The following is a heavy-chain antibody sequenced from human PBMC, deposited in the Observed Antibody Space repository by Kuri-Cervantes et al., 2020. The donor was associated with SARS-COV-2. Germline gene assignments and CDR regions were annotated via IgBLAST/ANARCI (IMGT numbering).Heavy chain of an antibody. Sequence: ASVKVSCKASGYSFTSYEINWVRQATGQGSEWMGWMNPNSGNTGYAQKFQGRVTITRNTSISTAYMGLSSLTSEDTAVYYCARVYGGPIDYWGQGTLVTVSS. CDR1: GYSFTSYE. V-gene: IGHV1-8*03. CDR2: MNPNSGNT. CDR3: ARVYGGPIDY. D-gene: IGHD4-23*01. J-gene: IGHJ4*02.